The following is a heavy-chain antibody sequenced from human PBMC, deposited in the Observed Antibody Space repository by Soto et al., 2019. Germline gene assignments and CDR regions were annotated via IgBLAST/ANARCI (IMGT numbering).Heavy chain of an antibody. D-gene: IGHD1-26*01. V-gene: IGHV1-18*01. CDR2: ISAYNGNT. CDR3: ARVGSNGTGAFDI. CDR1: GYTLTSCG. J-gene: IGHJ3*02. Sequence: GASAKVSVEACGYTLTSCGMSWGLKGPGQGLEWMGWISAYNGNTNYAQKLQGRVTMTTDTSTSTAYMELRSLRSDDTAVYYCARVGSNGTGAFDIWGQGAMVTVSS.